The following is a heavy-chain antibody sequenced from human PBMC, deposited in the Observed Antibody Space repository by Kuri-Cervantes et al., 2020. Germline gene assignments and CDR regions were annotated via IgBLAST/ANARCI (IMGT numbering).Heavy chain of an antibody. CDR2: ISWNSGSK. D-gene: IGHD2-2*02. V-gene: IGHV3-9*01. J-gene: IGHJ6*02. Sequence: GGSLRLSCAASGFTFDAYAMHWVRQGPGKGLEWVSGISWNSGSKGYADSVKGRFTISRDNAKNSLYLQMNSLRDEDTAVYYCARDEYQLLYLGGYYYYGMDVWGQGTTVTVSS. CDR1: GFTFDAYA. CDR3: ARDEYQLLYLGGYYYYGMDV.